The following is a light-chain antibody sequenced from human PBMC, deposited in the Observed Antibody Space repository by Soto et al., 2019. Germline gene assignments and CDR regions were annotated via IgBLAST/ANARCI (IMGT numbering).Light chain of an antibody. CDR3: QQYGSSPPIT. J-gene: IGKJ5*01. V-gene: IGKV3-20*01. Sequence: EIVLTQSPGTLSLSPGERATLSFRASQSVTSNYLAWYQQKPGQAPRLLIYGASSRATGIPDRFSGSGSGTDFTLTFSRLEPEDFAVYYCQQYGSSPPITFGQGTRLEIK. CDR2: GAS. CDR1: QSVTSNY.